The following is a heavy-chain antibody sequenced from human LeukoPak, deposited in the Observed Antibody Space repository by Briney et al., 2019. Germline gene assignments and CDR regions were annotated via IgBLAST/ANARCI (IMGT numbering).Heavy chain of an antibody. CDR3: ARGKNLNGYTAIRTRGYFDY. D-gene: IGHD5-18*01. V-gene: IGHV4-39*07. J-gene: IGHJ4*02. Sequence: SETLSLTCTVSGGSISSSSYYWGWIRQPPGKGLEWIGSIYYSGSTYYNPSLKSRVTISVDTSKNQFSLKLSSVTAADTAVYYCARGKNLNGYTAIRTRGYFDYWGQGTLVTVSS. CDR2: IYYSGST. CDR1: GGSISSSSYY.